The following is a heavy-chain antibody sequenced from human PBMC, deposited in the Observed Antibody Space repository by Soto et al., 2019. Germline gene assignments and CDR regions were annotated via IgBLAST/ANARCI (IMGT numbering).Heavy chain of an antibody. Sequence: PGGSMRLSCAASGFTFSNYWVTWVRQDPGKGLEWVANIKQDGSEKYYVDSVKGRFTISRDNAKNSLSLQMNSLRAEDTALYYCARGAPFMGSVVVPAAKDYMDVWGKGTTVTVSS. D-gene: IGHD2-2*01. CDR2: IKQDGSEK. J-gene: IGHJ6*03. V-gene: IGHV3-7*01. CDR3: ARGAPFMGSVVVPAAKDYMDV. CDR1: GFTFSNYW.